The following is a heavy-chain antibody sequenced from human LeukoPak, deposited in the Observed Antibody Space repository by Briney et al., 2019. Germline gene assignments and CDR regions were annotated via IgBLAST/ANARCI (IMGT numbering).Heavy chain of an antibody. CDR2: IYHSGST. CDR1: GYSISSGYY. D-gene: IGHD1-26*01. CDR3: ARGWSYPYYFDY. V-gene: IGHV4-38-2*01. Sequence: SGTLSLTCAVSGYSISSGYYWGWIRQPPGKGLEWIGSIYHSGSTYYNPSLKSRVTISVDTSKNQFSLKLSSVTAADTAVYYCARGWSYPYYFDYWGQGTLVTVSS. J-gene: IGHJ4*02.